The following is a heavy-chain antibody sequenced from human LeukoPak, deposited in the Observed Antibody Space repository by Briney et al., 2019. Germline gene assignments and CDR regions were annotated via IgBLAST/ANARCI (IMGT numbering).Heavy chain of an antibody. Sequence: GGSLRLSCAASGFTFSSYAMSWVRQAPGKGLEWVSGISSNGASTYYVDSVKGRFTISRDNSKNTLYLQMNSLRAEDTAVYYCAKAGDLRLPGTNYYYYYMDVWGKGTTVTVSS. J-gene: IGHJ6*03. V-gene: IGHV3-23*01. CDR3: AKAGDLRLPGTNYYYYYMDV. CDR1: GFTFSSYA. D-gene: IGHD1-14*01. CDR2: ISSNGAST.